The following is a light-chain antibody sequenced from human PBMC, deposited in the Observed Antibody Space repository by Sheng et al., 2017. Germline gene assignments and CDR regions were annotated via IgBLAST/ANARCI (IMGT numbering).Light chain of an antibody. CDR2: AAS. CDR3: QQRSNWPFT. V-gene: IGKV3-11*01. CDR1: QSVNNH. J-gene: IGKJ4*01. Sequence: ERVMTQFPATLSVFPGERATLSCWASQSVNNHVAWYQHKPGQAPRLLIYAASTRATGIPARFSGSGSGTDFTLTISSLEPEDFAIYYCQQRSNWPFTFGGGTKVEIK.